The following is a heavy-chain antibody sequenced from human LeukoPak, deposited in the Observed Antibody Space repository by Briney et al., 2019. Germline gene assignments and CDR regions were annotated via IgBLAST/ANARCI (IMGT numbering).Heavy chain of an antibody. CDR1: GYSISSGYH. Sequence: SETLSLTCAVSGYSISSGYHWGWIRQPPGKGLEWIGSIYHSGSTYYNTSLKSRVTISVDTSKNQFSLRLSSVTAADTAVYYCARSGEYCSGGSCYEDPYFDYWGQGTLVTVSS. V-gene: IGHV4-38-2*01. J-gene: IGHJ4*02. D-gene: IGHD2-15*01. CDR3: ARSGEYCSGGSCYEDPYFDY. CDR2: IYHSGST.